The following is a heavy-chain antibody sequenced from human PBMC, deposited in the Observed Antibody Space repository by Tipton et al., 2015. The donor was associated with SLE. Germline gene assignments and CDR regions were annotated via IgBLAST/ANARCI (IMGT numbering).Heavy chain of an antibody. D-gene: IGHD3-10*01. CDR2: IYTSGST. Sequence: LRLSCAASGGSISSGSYYWCWIRQPAGKGLEWIGHIYTSGSTNYNPSLKSRVTISVDTSKNQFSLKLSSVTAADTAVYYCARQGRFTGLDYWGQGTLVTVSS. J-gene: IGHJ4*02. CDR1: GGSISSGSYY. CDR3: ARQGRFTGLDY. V-gene: IGHV4-61*09.